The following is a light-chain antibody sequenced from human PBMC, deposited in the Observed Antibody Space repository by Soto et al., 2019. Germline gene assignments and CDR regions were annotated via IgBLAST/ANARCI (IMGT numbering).Light chain of an antibody. CDR1: QGLSNY. V-gene: IGKV1-9*01. CDR3: QQLSRYPLT. CDR2: STS. Sequence: DIVLTQSPAVLSASVGDTVTLSCRASQGLSNYLAWYQQKPAKAPDLLIYSTSTIPTGVPSRFSGSGSETEFTLTISALEPEDFAIYYCQQLSRYPLTFGGGTKVDI. J-gene: IGKJ4*01.